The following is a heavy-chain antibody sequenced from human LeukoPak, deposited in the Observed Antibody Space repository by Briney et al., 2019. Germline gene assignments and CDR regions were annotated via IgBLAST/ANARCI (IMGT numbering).Heavy chain of an antibody. CDR3: ARRVIAVAGRDYYCMDV. Sequence: GESLKISCKGSGYIFTSYWIGWVRQMPGKGLGWMGIIYPGDSDTRYSPSFQGQVTISADKSITTAYLQWSSLKASDTAMYYCARRVIAVAGRDYYCMDVWGQGTTVTVSS. V-gene: IGHV5-51*01. J-gene: IGHJ6*02. D-gene: IGHD6-19*01. CDR1: GYIFTSYW. CDR2: IYPGDSDT.